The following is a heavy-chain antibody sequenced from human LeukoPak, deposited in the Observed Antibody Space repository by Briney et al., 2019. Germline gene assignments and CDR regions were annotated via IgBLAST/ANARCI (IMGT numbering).Heavy chain of an antibody. CDR1: GYTFTSYY. CDR3: AREQGPKVNYDSSGSPFGD. J-gene: IGHJ4*02. V-gene: IGHV1-46*01. Sequence: GASVKVSCKASGYTFTSYYMHWVRQAPGQGLEWMGIINPSGGSTSYAQKFQGRVTMTRDTSASTVYMELSSLRSEDTAVYYCAREQGPKVNYDSSGSPFGDWGQGTLVTVSS. CDR2: INPSGGST. D-gene: IGHD3-22*01.